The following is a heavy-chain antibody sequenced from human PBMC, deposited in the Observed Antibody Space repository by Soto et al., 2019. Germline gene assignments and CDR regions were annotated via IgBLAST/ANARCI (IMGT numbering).Heavy chain of an antibody. CDR2: MNHNSGNT. Sequence: QVQLVQSGAEVKKPGASVKVSCKASGDPFSNYDIKWVRQATGQGLEWMGWMNHNSGNTGSARKFQGRVTMTRNTSISTADMELSSLRSEDTAVYYCARGRNGMDVWGQGTTVTVSS. V-gene: IGHV1-8*01. J-gene: IGHJ6*02. CDR3: ARGRNGMDV. CDR1: GDPFSNYD.